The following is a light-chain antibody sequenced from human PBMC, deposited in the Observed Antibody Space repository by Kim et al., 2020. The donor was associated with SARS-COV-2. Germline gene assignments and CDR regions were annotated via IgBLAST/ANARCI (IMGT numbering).Light chain of an antibody. CDR2: KDS. V-gene: IGLV3-25*03. CDR1: ALPKQY. CDR3: QSADSSGTYVV. Sequence: SYELTQPPSVSVSPGQTARITCSGDALPKQYAYWYQQKPGQAPVLVLYKDSERPSGIPERFSGSSSGTTVTLTISGVQAEDEADYYCQSADSSGTYVVFGGGTQLTVL. J-gene: IGLJ2*01.